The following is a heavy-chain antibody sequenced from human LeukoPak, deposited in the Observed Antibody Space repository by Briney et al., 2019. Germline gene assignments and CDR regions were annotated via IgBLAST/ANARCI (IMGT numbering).Heavy chain of an antibody. Sequence: ASVKVSCKASGYTFTSYYMHWVRQAPGQGLEWMGIINPSGGSTSYAQKFQGRVTMTRDTSTSTVYMELSSLGSEDTAVYYCARGPRDYDSSGYLDYWGQGTLVTVSS. CDR2: INPSGGST. V-gene: IGHV1-46*01. CDR1: GYTFTSYY. CDR3: ARGPRDYDSSGYLDY. D-gene: IGHD3-22*01. J-gene: IGHJ4*02.